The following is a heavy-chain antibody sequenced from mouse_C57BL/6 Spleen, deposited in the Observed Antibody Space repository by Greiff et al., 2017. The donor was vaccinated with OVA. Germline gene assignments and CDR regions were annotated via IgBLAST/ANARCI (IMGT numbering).Heavy chain of an antibody. Sequence: VKLMESGPELVKPGASVKISCKASGYSFTSYYIHWVKQRPGQGLEWIGWIYPGSGNTKYNEKFKGKATLTADTSSSTAYMQLSSLTSEESAVYYCAKGAYSTWFAYWGQGTLVTVSA. CDR2: IYPGSGNT. V-gene: IGHV1-66*01. CDR3: AKGAYSTWFAY. J-gene: IGHJ3*01. D-gene: IGHD2-5*01. CDR1: GYSFTSYY.